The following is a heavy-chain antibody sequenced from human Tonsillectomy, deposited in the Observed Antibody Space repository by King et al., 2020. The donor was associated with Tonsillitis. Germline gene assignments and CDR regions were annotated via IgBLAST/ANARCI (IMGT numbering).Heavy chain of an antibody. V-gene: IGHV4-59*01. CDR1: GGSISSYY. J-gene: IGHJ6*02. D-gene: IGHD3-3*01. CDR2: IYYSGIT. CDR3: ARDQGYDFWSGFSGMDV. Sequence: VQLQESGPGLVKPSETLSLTCSVSGGSISSYYWSWIRQPPGKGLEWIGYIYYSGITNYNPSLKSRVTISADTSKNQFSLKLSSVTAADTAVYYCARDQGYDFWSGFSGMDVWGQGTTVTVSS.